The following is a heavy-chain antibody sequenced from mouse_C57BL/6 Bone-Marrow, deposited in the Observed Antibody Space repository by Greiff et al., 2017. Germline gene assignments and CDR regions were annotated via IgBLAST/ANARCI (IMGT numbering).Heavy chain of an antibody. CDR1: GYTFPSYW. V-gene: IGHV1-7*01. CDR3: ASDYYGSSPDY. J-gene: IGHJ2*01. D-gene: IGHD1-1*01. CDR2: INPSSGYT. Sequence: VQLQQSGAELAKPGASVKLSCKASGYTFPSYWMHWVKQRPGQGLEWIGYINPSSGYTKYNQKFKDKATLTADKSSSTAYMQLSSLTYEDSAVYYCASDYYGSSPDYWGQGTTLTVSS.